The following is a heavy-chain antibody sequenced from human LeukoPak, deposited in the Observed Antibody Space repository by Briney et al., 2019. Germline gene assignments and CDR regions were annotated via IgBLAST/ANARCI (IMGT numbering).Heavy chain of an antibody. CDR3: ARAGPEQLIPDYGMDV. J-gene: IGHJ6*02. CDR1: GFTFSSYG. D-gene: IGHD6-6*01. Sequence: GGSLRLSCAASGFTFSSYGMHWVRQAPGKGLEWVAVISYDGSNKYYADSVKGRFTISRDNSKNTLYLQMNSLRAEDTAVYYCARAGPEQLIPDYGMDVWGQGTTVTVSS. CDR2: ISYDGSNK. V-gene: IGHV3-30*03.